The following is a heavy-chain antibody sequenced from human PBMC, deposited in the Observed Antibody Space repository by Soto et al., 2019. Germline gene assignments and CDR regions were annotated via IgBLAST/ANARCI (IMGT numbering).Heavy chain of an antibody. CDR2: ISGSGGST. CDR3: AKRGSDPYNDRTFDP. CDR1: GFTFSSYA. D-gene: IGHD1-1*01. Sequence: PGGSLRLSCAASGFTFSSYAMSWVRQAPGKGLEWVSAISGSGGSTYYADSVKGRFTISRDNSKKTLYMHMNTLRAQYTPVSYCAKRGSDPYNDRTFDPWGQGSLVTV. V-gene: IGHV3-23*01. J-gene: IGHJ5*02.